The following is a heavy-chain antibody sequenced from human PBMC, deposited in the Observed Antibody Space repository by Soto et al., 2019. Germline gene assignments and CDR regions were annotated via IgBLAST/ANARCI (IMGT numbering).Heavy chain of an antibody. V-gene: IGHV3-43*01. CDR2: ISWDGGST. CDR3: SKYRRARELQGFVGDY. D-gene: IGHD1-26*01. CDR1: GFTFDDYT. J-gene: IGHJ4*02. Sequence: EVQLVESGGVVVQPGGSLRLSCAASGFTFDDYTMHWVRQAPGKGLEWVSLISWDGGSTYYADSVKGRFTISRDNSKNSLYLQMNSLRTEDTAFDYCSKYRRARELQGFVGDYWGQGSLVTVSS.